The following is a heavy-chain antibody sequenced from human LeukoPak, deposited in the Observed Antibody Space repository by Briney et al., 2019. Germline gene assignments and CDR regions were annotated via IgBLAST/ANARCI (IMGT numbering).Heavy chain of an antibody. CDR3: ARRRRASSGPFIDY. J-gene: IGHJ4*02. CDR2: INHSGST. D-gene: IGHD3-16*01. CDR1: GGSFSGYY. V-gene: IGHV4-34*01. Sequence: SETLSLTCAVYGGSFSGYYWSWIRQPPGKGLEWIGEINHSGSTNYNPSLKSRVTISVDTSKNQFSLKLSSVTAADAAVYYCARRRRASSGPFIDYWGQGTLVTVSS.